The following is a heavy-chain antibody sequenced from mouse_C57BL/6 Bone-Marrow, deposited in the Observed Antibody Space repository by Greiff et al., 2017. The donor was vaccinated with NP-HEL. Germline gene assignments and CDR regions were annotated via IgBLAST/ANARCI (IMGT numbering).Heavy chain of an antibody. Sequence: QVQLQQSGPGLVQPSQCLSITCTASGFSLTSYGVHWVRQSPGKGLEWLGEIWSGGGSDYNAAFISRLCTSKDNSKSQAFFKMNSRQADDAAIYYCARRRNLPLGYFDVWGTGTTVTVSS. V-gene: IGHV2-2*01. CDR2: IWSGGGS. CDR3: ARRRNLPLGYFDV. D-gene: IGHD1-2*01. CDR1: GFSLTSYG. J-gene: IGHJ1*03.